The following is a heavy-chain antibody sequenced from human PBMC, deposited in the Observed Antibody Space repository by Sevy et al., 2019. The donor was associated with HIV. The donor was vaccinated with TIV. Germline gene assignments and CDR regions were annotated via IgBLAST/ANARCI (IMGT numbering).Heavy chain of an antibody. CDR2: ISYDGSNK. Sequence: GGSLRLSCAAPGFTFSSYAMHWVRQAPGKGLEWVAVISYDGSNKYYADSVKGRFTISRDNSKNTLYLQMNSLRAEDTAVYYCARERDSSGGMDVWGQGTTVTVSS. V-gene: IGHV3-30-3*01. CDR3: ARERDSSGGMDV. D-gene: IGHD4-4*01. J-gene: IGHJ6*02. CDR1: GFTFSSYA.